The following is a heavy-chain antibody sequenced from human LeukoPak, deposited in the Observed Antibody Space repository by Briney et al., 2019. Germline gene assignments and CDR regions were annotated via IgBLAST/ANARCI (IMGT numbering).Heavy chain of an antibody. D-gene: IGHD6-19*01. CDR2: IIPIFGTA. Sequence: VASVKVSCKASGGTFSSYAISWVRQAPGQGLEWMGGIIPIFGTANYAQKFQGRVTITTDESTSTAYMELSSLRSEDTAVYYCALAQYSSGGSHPGVYYYYMDVWGKGTTVTVSS. J-gene: IGHJ6*03. V-gene: IGHV1-69*05. CDR3: ALAQYSSGGSHPGVYYYYMDV. CDR1: GGTFSSYA.